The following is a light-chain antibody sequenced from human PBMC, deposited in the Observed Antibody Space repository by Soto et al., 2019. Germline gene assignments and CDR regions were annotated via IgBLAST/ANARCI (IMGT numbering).Light chain of an antibody. J-gene: IGLJ3*02. CDR3: AAWDDSLSVYWV. V-gene: IGLV1-47*01. CDR2: RNN. Sequence: QSVLTQPPSASGTPGQRVTISCSGSSSNIGSNYVYWYQQLPGTAPKLLIYRNNQRPSGVPDRFSGSKSSTSASLAISGLRSEDEADYYCAAWDDSLSVYWVFGGGTKVTVL. CDR1: SSNIGSNY.